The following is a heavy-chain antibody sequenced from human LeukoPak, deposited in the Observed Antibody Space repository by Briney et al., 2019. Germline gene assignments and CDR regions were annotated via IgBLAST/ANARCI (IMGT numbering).Heavy chain of an antibody. CDR1: GFAFSSYA. CDR3: AKGRGSYSYYFDY. D-gene: IGHD1-26*01. J-gene: IGHJ4*02. Sequence: GGSLRLSCAASGFAFSSYAMSWVRQAPGKGLEWVSAISGSGGSTYYADSVKGRFTISRDNSKNTLYLQMNSLRAEDTAVYYCAKGRGSYSYYFDYWGQETLVTVSS. CDR2: ISGSGGST. V-gene: IGHV3-23*01.